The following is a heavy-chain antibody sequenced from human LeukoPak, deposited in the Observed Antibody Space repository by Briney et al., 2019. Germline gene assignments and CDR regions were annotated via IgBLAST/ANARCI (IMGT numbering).Heavy chain of an antibody. Sequence: SGGSLRLSCAASGFTFNNYWMSWVRQAPGKGLEWVANIKPDGGEKYYADSVKGRFTISRDNAKNSMYLQMNSLRADDTAVYYCARDHTGYEYGSFTYHYQYTDVWGKGTTVTVSS. J-gene: IGHJ6*03. CDR1: GFTFNNYW. D-gene: IGHD5-12*01. CDR2: IKPDGGEK. CDR3: ARDHTGYEYGSFTYHYQYTDV. V-gene: IGHV3-7*01.